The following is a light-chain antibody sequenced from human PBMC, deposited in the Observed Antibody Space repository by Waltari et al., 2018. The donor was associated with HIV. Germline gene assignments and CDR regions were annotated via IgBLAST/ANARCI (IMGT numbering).Light chain of an antibody. Sequence: QSALTQPPSASGSPGQSVSISCTGSSSDIGSYDYVSWYQQHPGNVPKLIIYEVNRRPSGVLNRFSGSKSGNTASLTVSGLQADDEADYYCSSYGDTNKLIFGGGTKLTVL. CDR1: SSDIGSYDY. CDR3: SSYGDTNKLI. CDR2: EVN. V-gene: IGLV2-8*01. J-gene: IGLJ2*01.